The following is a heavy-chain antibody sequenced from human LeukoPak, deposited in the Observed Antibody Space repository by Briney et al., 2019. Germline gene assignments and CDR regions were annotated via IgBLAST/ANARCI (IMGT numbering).Heavy chain of an antibody. CDR2: IYYSGST. V-gene: IGHV4-61*01. CDR1: GGSVSSGSYY. CDR3: ARDALSSGSYDY. D-gene: IGHD1-26*01. J-gene: IGHJ4*02. Sequence: PSETLSLTCTASGGSVSSGSYYWSWIRQPPGKGLEWIGYIYYSGSTNYNPSLKSRVTISVDTSKNQFSLKLSSVTAADTAVYYCARDALSSGSYDYWGQGTLVTVSS.